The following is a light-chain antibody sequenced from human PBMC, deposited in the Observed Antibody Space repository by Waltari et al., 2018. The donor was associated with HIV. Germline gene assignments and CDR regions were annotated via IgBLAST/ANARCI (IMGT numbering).Light chain of an antibody. CDR1: QNIDTW. CDR3: QHYNTSSPCT. V-gene: IGKV1-5*03. CDR2: KAS. J-gene: IGKJ1*01. Sequence: DSQMTQSPSTISTSAASRLTPTCRASQNIDTWLAWYQQKAGKAPKLLVYKASSLESGVPTRFSGSGSGTEFTLTISSLQPDDYATYYCQHYNTSSPCTFGQGTRVDI.